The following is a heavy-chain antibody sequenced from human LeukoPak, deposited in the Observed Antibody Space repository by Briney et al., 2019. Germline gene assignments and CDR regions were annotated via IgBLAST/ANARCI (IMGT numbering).Heavy chain of an antibody. CDR1: GFTFSSYW. V-gene: IGHV3-74*01. CDR3: ARGEGGGHCSGGSCLAYYFDY. Sequence: GGSLRLSCAASGFTFSSYWMHWVRQAPGKGLMWVSRINSDGSSTSYADSVKGRFTISRDNAKNTLYLQMNSLRAEDTAVYYCARGEGGGHCSGGSCLAYYFDYWGQGTLVTVSP. CDR2: INSDGSST. J-gene: IGHJ4*02. D-gene: IGHD2-15*01.